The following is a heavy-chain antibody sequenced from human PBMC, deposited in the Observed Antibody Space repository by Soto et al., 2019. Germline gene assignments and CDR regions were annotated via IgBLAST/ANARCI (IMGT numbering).Heavy chain of an antibody. V-gene: IGHV3-74*01. CDR2: INGDGSGT. D-gene: IGHD3-10*01. Sequence: EVQVVESGGGLVQPGGSLRLSCAASGFTFSGSWMHWVRQAPGKGLIWVSRINGDGSGTSYADFVKGRFTISRDNAKNTLFLQMNGLRAEDTAVYYCARGIFGSGTANDYWGQGTLFTVSS. CDR1: GFTFSGSW. J-gene: IGHJ4*02. CDR3: ARGIFGSGTANDY.